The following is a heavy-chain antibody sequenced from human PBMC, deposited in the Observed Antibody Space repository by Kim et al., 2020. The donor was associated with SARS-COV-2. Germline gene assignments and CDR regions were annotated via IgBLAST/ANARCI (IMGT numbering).Heavy chain of an antibody. J-gene: IGHJ6*02. CDR3: ARSLYCSSTSCFYGMDV. CDR2: ISTSGSTI. Sequence: GGSLRLSCAASGFTFSTYEMNWVRQAPGKGLEWISYISTSGSTIYYADSVKGRFTISRDNAKSSLSLQMNSLRAEDTAVYYCARSLYCSSTSCFYGMDVCGQGTTVTVSS. CDR1: GFTFSTYE. V-gene: IGHV3-48*03. D-gene: IGHD2-2*01.